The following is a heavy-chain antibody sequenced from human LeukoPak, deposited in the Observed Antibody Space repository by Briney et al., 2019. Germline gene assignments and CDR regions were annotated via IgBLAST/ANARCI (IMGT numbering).Heavy chain of an antibody. CDR3: ARHPAAAVHHFDY. J-gene: IGHJ4*02. V-gene: IGHV5-51*01. Sequence: GESLKISCKGSGYSFTSYWTAWVRQMPGKGLEWMGIIYPGDSDTRYSPSFQGQVTISADKSISTAYLQWSSLKASDTAMYYCARHPAAAVHHFDYWGQGTLVTVSS. CDR1: GYSFTSYW. CDR2: IYPGDSDT. D-gene: IGHD6-13*01.